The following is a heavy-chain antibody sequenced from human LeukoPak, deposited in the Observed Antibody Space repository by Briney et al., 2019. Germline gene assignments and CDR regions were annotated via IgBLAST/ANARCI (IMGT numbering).Heavy chain of an antibody. Sequence: GESLKISCKGSGYSFTSYWIGWVRQMPGKGLEWMGIIYPGDSDTRYSPSFQGQVTISADKSISTAYLQWSSLKASGTAMYYCARCARIEAAAGTSKLYYYYMDVWGKGTTVTVSS. J-gene: IGHJ6*03. D-gene: IGHD6-13*01. CDR3: ARCARIEAAAGTSKLYYYYMDV. V-gene: IGHV5-51*01. CDR1: GYSFTSYW. CDR2: IYPGDSDT.